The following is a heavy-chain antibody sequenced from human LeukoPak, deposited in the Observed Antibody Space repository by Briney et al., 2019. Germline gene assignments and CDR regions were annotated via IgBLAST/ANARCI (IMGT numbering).Heavy chain of an antibody. CDR2: ITGSGGST. D-gene: IGHD3-9*01. V-gene: IGHV3-23*01. CDR1: GFTFSSYA. Sequence: PGGSLRLSCAASGFTFSSYAMSWVRQAPGKGLEWVSTITGSGGSTYYADSVKGRFTISRDNSKNSLYLQMNSLRAEDTAVYYCARDGLEYYDILTGYYNVPLPFDYWGQGTLVTVSS. CDR3: ARDGLEYYDILTGYYNVPLPFDY. J-gene: IGHJ4*02.